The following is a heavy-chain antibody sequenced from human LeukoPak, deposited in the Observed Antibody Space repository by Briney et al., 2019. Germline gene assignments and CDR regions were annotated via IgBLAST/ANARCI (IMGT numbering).Heavy chain of an antibody. J-gene: IGHJ4*02. CDR3: AEVDIVMRPFDY. V-gene: IGHV3-23*01. D-gene: IGHD5-12*01. CDR1: GFTFNKYG. CDR2: ISGSGGST. Sequence: GGTLRLSCAASGFTFNKYGMSWVRQAPGKGLEWVSSISGSGGSTYYADSVKGRFTISRDNSKNTLYLQMNSLRAEDTAVYYCAEVDIVMRPFDYWGQGTLVTVSS.